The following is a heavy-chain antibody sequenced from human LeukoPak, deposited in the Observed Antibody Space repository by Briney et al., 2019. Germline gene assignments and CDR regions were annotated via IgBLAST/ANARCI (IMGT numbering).Heavy chain of an antibody. J-gene: IGHJ4*02. V-gene: IGHV3-30-3*01. Sequence: GGSLRLSCAASGFTFSSYAMHWVRQAPGKGLEWVAVISYDGSNKYYADSVKGRFTISRDNSKNTLYLQMYSLRAEDTAVYYCARGQEYSSSSEPEDYWGQGTLVTVSS. CDR3: ARGQEYSSSSEPEDY. CDR1: GFTFSSYA. CDR2: ISYDGSNK. D-gene: IGHD6-6*01.